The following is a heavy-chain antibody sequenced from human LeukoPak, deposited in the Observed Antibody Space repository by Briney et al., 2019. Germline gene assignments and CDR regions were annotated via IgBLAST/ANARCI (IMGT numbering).Heavy chain of an antibody. CDR3: ARDKLLLGYYYYYMDV. CDR2: ISSSSSTI. J-gene: IGHJ6*03. D-gene: IGHD2-2*01. Sequence: GGSLRLSCAASGFTFSSYSMNWVRQAPGKGLEWVSYISSSSSTIYYADSVKGRFTISRDNAKNSLYLQMNSLRAEDTAVYYCARDKLLLGYYYYYMDVWGKGTTVTVSS. V-gene: IGHV3-48*01. CDR1: GFTFSSYS.